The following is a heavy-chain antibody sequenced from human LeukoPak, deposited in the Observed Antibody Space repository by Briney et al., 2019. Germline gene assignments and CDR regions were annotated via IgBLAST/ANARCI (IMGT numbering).Heavy chain of an antibody. V-gene: IGHV3-30*04. CDR1: GFTFSSYA. CDR2: ISYDGSNK. J-gene: IGHJ4*02. CDR3: ARDYCSGGSCYSGGLRLPDY. Sequence: PGRSLRLSCAASGFTFSSYAMHWVRQAPGKGLEWVAVISYDGSNKYYADSVKGRFTISRDNSKNTLYLQMNSLRAEDTAVYYCARDYCSGGSCYSGGLRLPDYWGQGTLVTVPS. D-gene: IGHD2-15*01.